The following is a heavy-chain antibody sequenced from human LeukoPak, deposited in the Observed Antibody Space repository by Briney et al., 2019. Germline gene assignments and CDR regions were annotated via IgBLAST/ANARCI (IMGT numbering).Heavy chain of an antibody. CDR2: SGST. V-gene: IGHV4-59*01. J-gene: IGHJ3*02. D-gene: IGHD4-17*01. CDR3: ARDLVTVTKGFDI. CDR1: GGSFSDYY. Sequence: SETLSLTCTVSGGSFSDYYWTWLRQPPGKGLERIGYSGSTNYNPSLKSRVSISVDTSKRHFSLTLSSVTAADTAVYYCARDLVTVTKGFDIWGQGTMVSVSS.